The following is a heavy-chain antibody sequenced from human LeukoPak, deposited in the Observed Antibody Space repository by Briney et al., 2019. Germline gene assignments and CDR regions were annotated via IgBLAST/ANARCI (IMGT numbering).Heavy chain of an antibody. J-gene: IGHJ4*02. D-gene: IGHD1-26*01. CDR1: GFTFSSYA. V-gene: IGHV3-15*01. Sequence: GGSLRLSCAASGFTFSSYAMHWVRQAPGKGLEWVGRIKSKTDGGTTDYAAPVKGRFTISRDDSKNTLYLQMNSLKTEDTAVYYCTPAGRGSYSDWGQGTLVTVSS. CDR3: TPAGRGSYSD. CDR2: IKSKTDGGTT.